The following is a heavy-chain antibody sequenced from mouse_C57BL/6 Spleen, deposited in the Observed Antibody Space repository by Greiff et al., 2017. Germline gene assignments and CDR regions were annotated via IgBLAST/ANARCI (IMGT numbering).Heavy chain of an antibody. CDR3: ARRYDGYYEYFDV. V-gene: IGHV1-9*01. Sequence: QVQLQQSGAELMKPGASVKLSCKATGYTFTGYWIEWVKQRPGHGLEWIGEILPGSGSTNYNEKLKGKATFTADTSSNTAYMQLSSLTTEDSAIYDCARRYDGYYEYFDVWGTGTTVTVSS. CDR2: ILPGSGST. D-gene: IGHD2-3*01. CDR1: GYTFTGYW. J-gene: IGHJ1*03.